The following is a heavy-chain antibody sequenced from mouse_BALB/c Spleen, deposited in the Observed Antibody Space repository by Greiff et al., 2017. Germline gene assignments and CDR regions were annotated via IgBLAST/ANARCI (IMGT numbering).Heavy chain of an antibody. CDR2: IYPGNSDT. J-gene: IGHJ3*01. V-gene: IGHV1-5*01. CDR3: TRSYYGNLFAY. D-gene: IGHD2-10*01. CDR1: GYTFTSYW. Sequence: VQLQQSGTVLARPGASVKMSCKASGYTFTSYWMHWVKQRPGQGLEWIGAIYPGNSDTSYNQKFKGKAKLTAVTSTSTAYMELSSLTNEDSAVYYCTRSYYGNLFAYWGQGTLVTVSA.